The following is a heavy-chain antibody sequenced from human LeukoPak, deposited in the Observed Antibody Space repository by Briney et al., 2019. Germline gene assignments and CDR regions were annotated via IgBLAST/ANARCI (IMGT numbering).Heavy chain of an antibody. V-gene: IGHV4-59*08. Sequence: PSETLSLTCTVSGGSISSYYWSWIRQPPGKGLEWIGYIYYSGSTNYNPSLKSRVAISVDTSKNQFSLKLSSVTAADTAVYYCARLIFGALDAFDIWGQGTMVTVSS. J-gene: IGHJ3*02. CDR2: IYYSGST. CDR3: ARLIFGALDAFDI. D-gene: IGHD3-3*02. CDR1: GGSISSYY.